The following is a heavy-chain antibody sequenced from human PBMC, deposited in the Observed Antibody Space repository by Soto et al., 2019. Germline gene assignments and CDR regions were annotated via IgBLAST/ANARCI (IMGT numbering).Heavy chain of an antibody. CDR1: GFTFSDYL. V-gene: IGHV3-7*01. D-gene: IGHD6-19*01. CDR2: IKQDGNEK. CDR3: AIGHWLGK. J-gene: IGHJ4*02. Sequence: EVQLVDSGGALVQPGESLRLSCVASGFTFSDYLMTWVRQAPGKGLEWVATIKQDGNEKYYVDSVKGRFTISRDNAKNSLYLRLNALRAEDTAVYYCAIGHWLGKWGQGTLVTVSS.